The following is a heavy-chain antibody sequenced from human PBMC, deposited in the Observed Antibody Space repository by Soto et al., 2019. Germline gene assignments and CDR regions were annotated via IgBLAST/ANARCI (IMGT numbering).Heavy chain of an antibody. J-gene: IGHJ3*02. CDR2: IIPIFGTA. CDR1: GGTFSSYA. Sequence: QVQLVQSGAEVKKPGSSVKVSCKASGGTFSSYAISWVRQAPGQGLEWMGGIIPIFGTANYAQKFQGRVTITADESTSIPDMELSSLRSEDTAVYYCGRGGGSYFNDACDIWGQGTMVTVSS. D-gene: IGHD1-26*01. CDR3: GRGGGSYFNDACDI. V-gene: IGHV1-69*01.